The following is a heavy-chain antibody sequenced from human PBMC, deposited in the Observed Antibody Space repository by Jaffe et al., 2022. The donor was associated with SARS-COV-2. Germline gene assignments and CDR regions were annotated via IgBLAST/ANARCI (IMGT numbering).Heavy chain of an antibody. CDR1: GFTFSSYA. D-gene: IGHD3-22*01. Sequence: QVQLVESGGGVVQPGRSLRLSCAASGFTFSSYAMHWVRQAPGKGLEWVAVISYDGSNKYYADSVKGRFTISRDNSKNTLYLEMNSLRAEDTAVYYCARDPSYYYDSSGPFDYWGQGTLVTVSS. CDR2: ISYDGSNK. CDR3: ARDPSYYYDSSGPFDY. V-gene: IGHV3-30-3*01. J-gene: IGHJ4*02.